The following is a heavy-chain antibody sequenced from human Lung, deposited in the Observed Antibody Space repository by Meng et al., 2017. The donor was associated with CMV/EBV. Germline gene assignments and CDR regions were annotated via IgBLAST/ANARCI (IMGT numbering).Heavy chain of an antibody. D-gene: IGHD3-3*01. CDR3: ARVSSSFLEWLVWYNWFDP. V-gene: IGHV4-38-2*02. CDR2: IYHSGST. CDR1: GYSISSGYY. J-gene: IGHJ5*02. Sequence: SETLSLXXTVSGYSISSGYYWGWIRQPPGKGLEWIGSIYHSGSTYYNPSLKSRVTISVDTSKNQFSLKLSSVTAADTAVYYCARVSSSFLEWLVWYNWFDPWGQGTXVTVSS.